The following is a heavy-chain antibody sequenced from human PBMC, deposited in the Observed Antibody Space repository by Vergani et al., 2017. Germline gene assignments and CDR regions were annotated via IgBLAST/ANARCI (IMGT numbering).Heavy chain of an antibody. D-gene: IGHD2-15*01. Sequence: EVQLVESGGGLVKRGGSLRLSCAASGFTFSSYSMNWVRQAPGKGLEWVSSISSSSSYIHYSDSLKGRFTISRDNSKNSLFLQLNSLTIDDTALYFCAKELESAAYDYWGQGTLVTVSS. V-gene: IGHV3-21*04. CDR3: AKELESAAYDY. J-gene: IGHJ4*02. CDR2: ISSSSSYI. CDR1: GFTFSSYS.